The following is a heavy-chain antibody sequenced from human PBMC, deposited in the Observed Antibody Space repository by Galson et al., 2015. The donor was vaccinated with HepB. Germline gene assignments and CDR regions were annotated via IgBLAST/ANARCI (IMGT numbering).Heavy chain of an antibody. V-gene: IGHV3-49*04. J-gene: IGHJ4*02. CDR2: IRSKAYGGTT. CDR1: GFTFGDYA. CDR3: TRGGSGYDAVFDY. Sequence: SLRLSCAASGFTFGDYAMSWVRQAPGKGLEWVGFIRSKAYGGTTEYAASVKGRFTISRDDSKSIAYLQMNSLKTEDTAVYYCTRGGSGYDAVFDYWGQGTLVTVSS. D-gene: IGHD5-12*01.